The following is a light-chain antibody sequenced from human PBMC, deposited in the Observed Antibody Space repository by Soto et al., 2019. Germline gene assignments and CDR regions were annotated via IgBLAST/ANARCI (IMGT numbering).Light chain of an antibody. Sequence: EIVMTQSPATLSVSPGERATLSCRASQSVSSYLAWYQQKPGQAPRLLIYGASTRATGIPARFSCSGSGTEFTLTISSLQSEDFAVYYCQQYKDWPPRTFGQGTKVEI. CDR3: QQYKDWPPRT. CDR2: GAS. V-gene: IGKV3-15*01. J-gene: IGKJ1*01. CDR1: QSVSSY.